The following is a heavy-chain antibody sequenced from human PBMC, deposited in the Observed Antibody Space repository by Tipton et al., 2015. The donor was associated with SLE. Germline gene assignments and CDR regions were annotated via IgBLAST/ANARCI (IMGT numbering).Heavy chain of an antibody. Sequence: SLRLSCVISGFTVSSQYMNWVRQAPGRGLEWVASVRYVGENSYYSDSVKGRFTISIDTSAHTVFLQMNNVRREDTALYYCTEMGLDGMDVWGQGTTVTVS. J-gene: IGHJ6*02. CDR2: VRYVGENS. CDR3: TEMGLDGMDV. CDR1: GFTVSSQY. D-gene: IGHD3-16*01. V-gene: IGHV3-30*02.